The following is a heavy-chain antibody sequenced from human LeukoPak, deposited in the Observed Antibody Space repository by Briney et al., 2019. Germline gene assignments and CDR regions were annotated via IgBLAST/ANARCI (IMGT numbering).Heavy chain of an antibody. CDR2: IYSGGST. D-gene: IGHD6-19*01. J-gene: IGHJ4*02. V-gene: IGHV3-53*01. CDR3: ARSLYSSGWYAPPFDY. Sequence: GGSLRLSCAASGFTVSSNYMSWVRQAPGKGLEWVSVIYSGGSTYYADSVKGRLTISRDNSKNTLYLQMNSLRAEDTAVYYCARSLYSSGWYAPPFDYWGQGTLVTVSS. CDR1: GFTVSSNY.